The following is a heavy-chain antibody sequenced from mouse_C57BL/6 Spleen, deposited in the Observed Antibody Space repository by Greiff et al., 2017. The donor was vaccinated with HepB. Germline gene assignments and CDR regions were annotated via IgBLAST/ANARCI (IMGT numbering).Heavy chain of an antibody. V-gene: IGHV1-52*01. CDR2: IDPSDSET. J-gene: IGHJ3*01. Sequence: VQLQQPGAELVRPGSSVKLSCKASGYTFTSYWMHWVKQRPIQGLEWIGNIDPSDSETHYNQKFKDKATLTVDKSSSTAYMQLSSLTSEDSAVYYCASHHSTAQAGFAYWGQGTLVTVSA. D-gene: IGHD3-2*02. CDR1: GYTFTSYW. CDR3: ASHHSTAQAGFAY.